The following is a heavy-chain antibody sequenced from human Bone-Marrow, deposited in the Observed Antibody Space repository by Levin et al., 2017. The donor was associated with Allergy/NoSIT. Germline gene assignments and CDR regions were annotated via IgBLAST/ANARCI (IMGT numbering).Heavy chain of an antibody. Sequence: VASVKVSCKASGGTFTNFAISWVRQAPGQGLEWMGAIIHMLGSRRSAQKFQGRVTITADESTSTVYMELSSLTSDDTAVYYCASVDMAPSGTSGRPIYYGMDVWGQGTTVTVSS. CDR2: IIHMLGSR. V-gene: IGHV1-69*13. CDR1: GGTFTNFA. D-gene: IGHD1-26*01. CDR3: ASVDMAPSGTSGRPIYYGMDV. J-gene: IGHJ6*02.